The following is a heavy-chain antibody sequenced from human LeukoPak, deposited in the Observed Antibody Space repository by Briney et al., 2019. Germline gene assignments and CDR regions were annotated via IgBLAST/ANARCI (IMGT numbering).Heavy chain of an antibody. CDR1: RYTFTGYY. D-gene: IGHD2-15*01. CDR2: INPNRGGT. CDR3: ARDTATDPLNAFDI. J-gene: IGHJ3*02. V-gene: IGHV1-2*02. Sequence: ASVKVSCTASRYTFTGYYMHWVRQAPGQGREWMGWINPNRGGTSYAQRFEGRVTMTRDTSITTAYMELSRLTSDDTAVYYCARDTATDPLNAFDIWGQGTMVTVSS.